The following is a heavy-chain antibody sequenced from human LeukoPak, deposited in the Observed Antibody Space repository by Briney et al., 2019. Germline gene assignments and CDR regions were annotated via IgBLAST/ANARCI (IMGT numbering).Heavy chain of an antibody. CDR1: GFTFSTYW. CDR2: ITDDGSTT. Sequence: RGSLRLSCAASGFTFSTYWMHWVRQVPGKGLVWVSRITDDGSTTFYADSVKGRFTISRDNSKNTLYLQINRLRVEDTAVYYCAREILAPGKTHDYWGQGTLVTVSS. CDR3: AREILAPGKTHDY. J-gene: IGHJ4*02. D-gene: IGHD3-3*01. V-gene: IGHV3-74*01.